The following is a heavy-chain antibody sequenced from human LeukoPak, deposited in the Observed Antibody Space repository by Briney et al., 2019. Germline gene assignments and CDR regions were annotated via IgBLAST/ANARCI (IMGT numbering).Heavy chain of an antibody. D-gene: IGHD6-13*01. CDR1: GGSVSGYY. J-gene: IGHJ4*02. CDR3: ARQNPAAAGQGLDY. CDR2: IYHTRTT. V-gene: IGHV4-59*08. Sequence: PSETLSLTCTVSGGSVSGYYWSWIRQPPGKGLEWIGYIYHTRTTNYSPSLKSRIAMSVDTSKNQFSLKLSSVTAADTAVYYCARQNPAAAGQGLDYWGQGTLVTVSS.